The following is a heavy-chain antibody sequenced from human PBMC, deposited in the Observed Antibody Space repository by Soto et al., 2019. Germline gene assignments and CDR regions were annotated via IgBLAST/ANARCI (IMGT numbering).Heavy chain of an antibody. V-gene: IGHV4-31*03. J-gene: IGHJ5*02. CDR1: GGSISSGGYY. CDR3: AREGPSGYDLAWFDP. CDR2: IYYSGST. D-gene: IGHD5-12*01. Sequence: QVQLQESGPGLVKPSQTLSLTCTVSGGSISSGGYYWSWIRQHPGKGLEWIGYIYYSGSTYYNPSLKSRVTISVDTSKNQFSLKLSSVTAADTAVYYCAREGPSGYDLAWFDPWGQGTLVTVSS.